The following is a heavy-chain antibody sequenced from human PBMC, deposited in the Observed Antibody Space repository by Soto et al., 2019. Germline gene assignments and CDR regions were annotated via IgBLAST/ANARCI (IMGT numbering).Heavy chain of an antibody. J-gene: IGHJ4*02. CDR2: IYYNGNT. CDR1: GGSISNHY. D-gene: IGHD7-27*01. CDR3: TRANWYSEY. V-gene: IGHV4-59*11. Sequence: SETLSLICTVSGGSISNHYWSWIRQPPGKGLEWIGYIYYNGNTNYNPSLKSRVTMSVDTSKNQISLKLSSVTAADTAVYYCTRANWYSEYWGQGTLVTVSS.